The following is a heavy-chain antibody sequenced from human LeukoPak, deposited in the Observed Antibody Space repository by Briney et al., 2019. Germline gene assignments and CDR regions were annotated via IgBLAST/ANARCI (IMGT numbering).Heavy chain of an antibody. CDR3: ARGPGSRGNYYFYYMDV. Sequence: EASVKVSCKASGYTFTGYYMHWVRQAPGQGLEWMGWINPNSGGTNYAQKFQGRVTMTRDTSISTAYMELSRLRSDDTAVYYCARGPGSRGNYYFYYMDVWGKGTTVTVSS. V-gene: IGHV1-2*02. CDR1: GYTFTGYY. J-gene: IGHJ6*03. CDR2: INPNSGGT. D-gene: IGHD2-2*01.